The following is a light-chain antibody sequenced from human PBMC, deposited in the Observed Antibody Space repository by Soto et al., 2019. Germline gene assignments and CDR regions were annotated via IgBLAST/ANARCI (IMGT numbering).Light chain of an antibody. CDR1: QSISSW. V-gene: IGKV1-5*01. J-gene: IGKJ4*01. CDR3: QQYNTYTLT. Sequence: DIQMPQSPSTLSASVGDRVTLTCRVSQSISSWLAWYQQKPRKAPKLLIYDASNLESGVPSRFSGSGSGTEFTLTISSLQPDDFAAYYCQQYNTYTLTFGGGTKVEIK. CDR2: DAS.